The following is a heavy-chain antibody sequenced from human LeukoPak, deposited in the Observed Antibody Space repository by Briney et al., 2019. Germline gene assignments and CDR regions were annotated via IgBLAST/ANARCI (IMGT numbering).Heavy chain of an antibody. CDR2: ISAYNGNT. CDR3: ARAVPFTMVRGVSFDY. D-gene: IGHD3-10*01. J-gene: IGHJ4*02. Sequence: ASVKVSCKASGYTFTSYGISWVRQAPGQGLEWMGWISAYNGNTNYAQKLQGRVTMTTDTSTSTAYMELRSLRSDDTAVYYCARAVPFTMVRGVSFDYWGQGTQVTVSS. CDR1: GYTFTSYG. V-gene: IGHV1-18*01.